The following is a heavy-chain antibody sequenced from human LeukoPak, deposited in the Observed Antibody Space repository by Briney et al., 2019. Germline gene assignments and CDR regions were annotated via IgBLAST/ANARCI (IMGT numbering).Heavy chain of an antibody. Sequence: GGSLRLSCAASGFTFSSYAMSWVRQSPGKGLEWVSAISGGGATTYYAYYADSVKGRFTISRDNSENTLYLQMNSLRAEDTAVYYCAKFYDILTGYFDYWGQGTLVTVSS. CDR3: AKFYDILTGYFDY. CDR2: ISGGGATTYYA. D-gene: IGHD3-9*01. J-gene: IGHJ4*02. CDR1: GFTFSSYA. V-gene: IGHV3-23*01.